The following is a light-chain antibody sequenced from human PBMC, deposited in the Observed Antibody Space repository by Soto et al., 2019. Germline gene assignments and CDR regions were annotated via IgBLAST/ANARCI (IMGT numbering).Light chain of an antibody. CDR2: GAS. J-gene: IGKJ1*01. CDR3: QQYGSSPTWT. V-gene: IGKV3-20*01. Sequence: DIVLTQSPGTLSLSPGERSTLSCRASQSVRSSYLAWYQQKPGQAPRLLIYGASSRATGIPDRFSGSGSGTDFTLTISRLEPEDFAVYYCQQYGSSPTWTFGQGTKVDIK. CDR1: QSVRSSY.